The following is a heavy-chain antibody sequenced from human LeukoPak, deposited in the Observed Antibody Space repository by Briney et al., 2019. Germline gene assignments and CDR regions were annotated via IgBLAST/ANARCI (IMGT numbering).Heavy chain of an antibody. CDR1: GYTFTGYY. Sequence: ASVKVSCKASGYTFTGYYMHWVRQAPGQGLEGMGWINPNSGGTNYAQKLQGRVTMTTDTSTGTAYMELRSLRSDDTAVYYCARKGLLWAATGDYWGQGTLVTVSS. D-gene: IGHD2-15*01. CDR3: ARKGLLWAATGDY. CDR2: INPNSGGT. J-gene: IGHJ4*02. V-gene: IGHV1-2*02.